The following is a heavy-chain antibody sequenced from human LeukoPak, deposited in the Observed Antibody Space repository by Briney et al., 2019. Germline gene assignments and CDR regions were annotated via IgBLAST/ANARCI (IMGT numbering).Heavy chain of an antibody. CDR1: GFTFSSYA. Sequence: GGSLRLSCAASGFTFSSYAMSWVRQAPGKGLEWVSGINWNGGSTGYADSVKGRFTISRDNAMNSLYLQMNSLRAEDTALYYCARYYYDSTPDYWGQGTLVTVPS. V-gene: IGHV3-20*04. CDR3: ARYYYDSTPDY. D-gene: IGHD3-22*01. J-gene: IGHJ4*02. CDR2: INWNGGST.